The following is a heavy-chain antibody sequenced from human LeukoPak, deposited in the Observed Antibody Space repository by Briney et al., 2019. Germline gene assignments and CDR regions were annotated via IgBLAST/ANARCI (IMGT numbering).Heavy chain of an antibody. J-gene: IGHJ6*03. CDR1: GFTFSRYW. CDR3: ARATLYMDV. V-gene: IGHV3-7*01. Sequence: PGGSLRLSCAASGFTFSRYWMSWVRQAPGKGLEWVANINEDGSEKYYVDSVKGRFTVSRDNAKNSLYLQMTSLRAEDTAVYYCARATLYMDVWGKGTTVSVSS. CDR2: INEDGSEK.